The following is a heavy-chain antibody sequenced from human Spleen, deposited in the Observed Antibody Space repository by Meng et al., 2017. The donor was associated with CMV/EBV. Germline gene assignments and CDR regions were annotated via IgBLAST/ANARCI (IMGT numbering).Heavy chain of an antibody. D-gene: IGHD3-3*01. V-gene: IGHV1-2*02. Sequence: SVKVSCNASGSTFTDRYIHWVRQAPGQGLEWMGWINSNTGGTNYAEKFQGRVTMTRDTSITTAYMELISLRSDDTAVYFCARGEWFAYWGQGTLVTVSS. J-gene: IGHJ4*02. CDR3: ARGEWFAY. CDR1: GSTFTDRY. CDR2: INSNTGGT.